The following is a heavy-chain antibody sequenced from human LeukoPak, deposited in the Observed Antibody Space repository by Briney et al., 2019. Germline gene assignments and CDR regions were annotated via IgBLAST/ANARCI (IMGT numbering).Heavy chain of an antibody. CDR3: AATLPSSGGMT. CDR2: ISPNSGGA. J-gene: IGHJ6*02. CDR1: GGTFSSYA. V-gene: IGHV1-2*06. D-gene: IGHD3-16*01. Sequence: ASVKVSCKASGGTFSSYAISWVRQAPGQGLECMGRISPNSGGANYAQKFQGRVTMTRDTSISTAYMELSRLRSDDTAVYYCAATLPSSGGMTWGQGTTVTVSS.